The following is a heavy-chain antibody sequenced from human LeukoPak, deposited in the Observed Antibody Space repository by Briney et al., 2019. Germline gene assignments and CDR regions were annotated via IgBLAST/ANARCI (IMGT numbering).Heavy chain of an antibody. J-gene: IGHJ4*02. V-gene: IGHV5-10-1*01. CDR2: IDPDDSFT. D-gene: IGHD2-8*02. CDR3: AGDGGGVSSWVSH. CDR1: GYSFSSYW. Sequence: GGSLRLSCKGSGYSFSSYWISWVRQMPGKGLEWMGRIDPDDSFTKYRPSLEGRVTISSDKSLSTVYLQWSSLKASDTAIYYCAGDGGGVSSWVSHWGQGTLVTVSS.